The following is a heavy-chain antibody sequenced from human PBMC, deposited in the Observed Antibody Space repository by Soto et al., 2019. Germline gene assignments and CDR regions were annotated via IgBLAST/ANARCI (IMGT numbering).Heavy chain of an antibody. V-gene: IGHV3-30*18. CDR3: AKPTSEIPFDS. D-gene: IGHD1-26*01. CDR1: GYTFSRDG. J-gene: IGHJ4*02. CDR2: ISYNGNIT. Sequence: QVQLVESGGGVVHPGRSLRLSCAASGYTFSRDGMLWVRQAPGKGLEWVAVISYNGNITYYADSVKGRFTISRDNSKNMLFLQMNSLRTDDTGVYYCAKPTSEIPFDSWGQGTLVTVS.